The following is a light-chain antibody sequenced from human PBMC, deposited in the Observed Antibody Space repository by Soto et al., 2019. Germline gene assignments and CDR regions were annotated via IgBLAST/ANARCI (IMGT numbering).Light chain of an antibody. CDR2: DDD. V-gene: IGLV1-51*01. J-gene: IGLJ3*02. Sequence: QSVMTQPPSVSAAPGQRVTISCSGSSSNIGGNSVSWYQQLPGTAPKLLIYDDDKRPSGIPDRFSGSKSGTSATLGITGFQTGDEADYYCGSWDSSLSASGWVFGGRTQLTVL. CDR3: GSWDSSLSASGWV. CDR1: SSNIGGNS.